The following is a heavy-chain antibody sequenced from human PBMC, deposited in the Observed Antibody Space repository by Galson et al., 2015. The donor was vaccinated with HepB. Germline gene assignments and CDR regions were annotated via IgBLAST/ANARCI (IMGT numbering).Heavy chain of an antibody. V-gene: IGHV1-3*01. CDR1: GYTFTSYA. D-gene: IGHD4-17*01. Sequence: SVKVSCKASGYTFTSYAMHWVRQAPGQRLEWMGWINAGNGNTKYSQKFQGRVTITRDTSASTAYMELSSLRSEDTAVYYCARDIDLHDYGDYEDAFDIWGQGTMVTVSS. CDR3: ARDIDLHDYGDYEDAFDI. CDR2: INAGNGNT. J-gene: IGHJ3*02.